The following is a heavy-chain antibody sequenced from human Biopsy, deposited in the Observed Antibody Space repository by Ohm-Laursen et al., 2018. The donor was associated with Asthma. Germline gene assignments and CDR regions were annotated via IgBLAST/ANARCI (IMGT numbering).Heavy chain of an antibody. CDR3: ARGYSGSDRIVYYYSGLEV. D-gene: IGHD5-12*01. CDR2: LIPVLGTP. CDR1: GDSFSNYA. V-gene: IGHV1-69*13. J-gene: IGHJ6*02. Sequence: SVKVSCKASGDSFSNYAISWVRQAPGQGLEWMGGLIPVLGTPDHAQMFEGRVTMTADESTSAAYMELSSLSSEDTAVYYCARGYSGSDRIVYYYSGLEVWGQGTLVTVSS.